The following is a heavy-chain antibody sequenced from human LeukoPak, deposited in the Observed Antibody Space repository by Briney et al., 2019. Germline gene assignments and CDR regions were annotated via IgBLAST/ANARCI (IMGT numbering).Heavy chain of an antibody. D-gene: IGHD3-9*01. CDR1: GYTFTGYY. V-gene: IGHV1-2*05. J-gene: IGHJ4*01. Sequence: SVNVSCKASGYTFTGYYMHWVRQAPGPGLGWLGGINPNSGGTNYAQTFQGRVTMTRNTSICTGYMELSRLRSDDTVVYYCAVGMVYDILTGYPPVYWGQGTLVTVSS. CDR3: AVGMVYDILTGYPPVY. CDR2: INPNSGGT.